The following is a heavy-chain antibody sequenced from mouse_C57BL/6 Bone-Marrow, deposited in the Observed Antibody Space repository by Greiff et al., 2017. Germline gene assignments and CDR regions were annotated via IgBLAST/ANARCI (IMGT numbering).Heavy chain of an antibody. V-gene: IGHV1-69*01. CDR1: GYTFTSYW. J-gene: IGHJ3*01. Sequence: QVQLQQPGAELVMPGASVKLSCKASGYTFTSYWMHWVKQRHGQGLEWIGEIDPSDSYTNYNQKFKGKSTLTVDKSSSTAYMQLSSLTSEDSAVYYCAKGDGYRFAYWGQGTLVTVSA. CDR3: AKGDGYRFAY. D-gene: IGHD2-3*01. CDR2: IDPSDSYT.